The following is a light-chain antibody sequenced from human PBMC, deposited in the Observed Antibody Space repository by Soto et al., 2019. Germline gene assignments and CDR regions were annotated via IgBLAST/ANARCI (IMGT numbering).Light chain of an antibody. J-gene: IGLJ3*02. V-gene: IGLV1-40*01. CDR2: ANN. Sequence: QSVLTQPPSVSGAPGQRVTISCAGRSSNIGAGFDVHWYQQRPGTAPKLLIFANNDRPSGVPDRFSGSKSGTSASLAISGLRSEDEADYYCAAWDDSLSGWVFGGGTKLTVL. CDR1: SSNIGAGFD. CDR3: AAWDDSLSGWV.